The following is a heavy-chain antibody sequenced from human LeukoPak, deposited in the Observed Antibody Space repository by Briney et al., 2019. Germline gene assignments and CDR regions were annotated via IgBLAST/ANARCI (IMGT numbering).Heavy chain of an antibody. CDR3: ATYYYGSGSYF. Sequence: PSETLSLTCTVSGGSISSGGYYWSWIRQHPGKGLEWIGYIYYSGSTYYNPSLKSRVTISVDTSKNQFSLKLSSVTAADTAVYYCATYYYGSGSYFWGQGTLVTVSS. D-gene: IGHD3-10*01. CDR2: IYYSGST. CDR1: GGSISSGGYY. J-gene: IGHJ4*02. V-gene: IGHV4-31*03.